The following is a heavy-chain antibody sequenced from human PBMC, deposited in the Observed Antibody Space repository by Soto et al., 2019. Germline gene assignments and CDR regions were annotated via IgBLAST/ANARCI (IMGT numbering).Heavy chain of an antibody. CDR3: AKGHRNSGWYFGAFEI. J-gene: IGHJ3*02. Sequence: GGSLRLSCEESGSTVSSYGMHWVRQAPGKGLEWLAFISYDGKKKFYAGSVKGRFTMSRDDSLYLQMDSLRVEDTAMYYCAKGHRNSGWYFGAFEIWGQGTMVTVSS. CDR2: ISYDGKKK. D-gene: IGHD6-13*01. V-gene: IGHV3-30*18. CDR1: GSTVSSYG.